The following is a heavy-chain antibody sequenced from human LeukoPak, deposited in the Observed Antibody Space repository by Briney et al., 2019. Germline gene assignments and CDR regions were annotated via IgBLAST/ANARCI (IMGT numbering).Heavy chain of an antibody. CDR1: GFSLSTSAMC. CDR3: AREEYCSSTSFNTFDY. V-gene: IGHV2-70*11. D-gene: IGHD2-2*01. J-gene: IGHJ4*02. CDR2: IDWGDNK. Sequence: SGPTLVNPTQTLTLTCTFSGFSLSTSAMCVSWIRQTPGKALEWLGRIDWGDNKYYSTSLKTRLTISKDTSRNQVVLTVTNMDPVDTATYYCAREEYCSSTSFNTFDYWGQGTLVTVSS.